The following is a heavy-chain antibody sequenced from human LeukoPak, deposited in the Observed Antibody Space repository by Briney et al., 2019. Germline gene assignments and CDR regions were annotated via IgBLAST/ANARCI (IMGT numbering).Heavy chain of an antibody. D-gene: IGHD3-10*01. Sequence: PSETQSLTCAVYGGSFSGYYWSWIRQPPGKGLEWIGEINHSRSTNYNPSLKSRVTISVDTSKNQFSLKLSSVTAADTAVYYCARPHGSGSYPWGQGTLVTVSS. V-gene: IGHV4-34*01. CDR3: ARPHGSGSYP. CDR2: INHSRST. J-gene: IGHJ5*02. CDR1: GGSFSGYY.